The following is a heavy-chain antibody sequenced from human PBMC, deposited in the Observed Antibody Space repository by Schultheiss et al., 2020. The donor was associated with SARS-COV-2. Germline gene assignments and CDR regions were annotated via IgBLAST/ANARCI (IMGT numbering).Heavy chain of an antibody. CDR2: IYYSGST. V-gene: IGHV4-61*01. Sequence: SETLSLTCTVSGGSVSSGSYYWSWIRQPPGKGLEWIGYIYYSGSTNYNPSLKSRVTISVDTSKNQFSLKLSSVTAADTAVYYCARDRSPYSSGWYYLFGYWGQGTLVTVSS. CDR3: ARDRSPYSSGWYYLFGY. J-gene: IGHJ4*02. CDR1: GGSVSSGSYY. D-gene: IGHD6-19*01.